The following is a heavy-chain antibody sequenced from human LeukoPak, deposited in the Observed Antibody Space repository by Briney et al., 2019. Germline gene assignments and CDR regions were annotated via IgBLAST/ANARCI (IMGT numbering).Heavy chain of an antibody. Sequence: GASVKVSCKASGYTFTDYYIHWVRQAPGQGLEWMGRIIPILGIANYAQKFQGRVTVTADKSTSTAYMELSSLRSEDTAVYYCARDPYYYDSSRDYWGQGTLVTVSS. V-gene: IGHV1-69*04. D-gene: IGHD3-22*01. CDR3: ARDPYYYDSSRDY. J-gene: IGHJ4*02. CDR2: IIPILGIA. CDR1: GYTFTDYY.